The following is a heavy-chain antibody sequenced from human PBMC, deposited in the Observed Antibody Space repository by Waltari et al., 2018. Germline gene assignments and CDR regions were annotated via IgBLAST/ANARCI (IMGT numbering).Heavy chain of an antibody. CDR2: ISSADYS. CDR1: GFTFRYYS. D-gene: IGHD2-21*01. V-gene: IGHV3-21*01. CDR3: ARVIVYSDSPVCDF. J-gene: IGHJ4*01. Sequence: EVQLVESGGGLVNRGGSLRPSCSAAGFTFRYYSMTWVRQAPGKGLEWVSSISSADYSLDADSMKGRFIISRDNAKNSLYLQMNGLRGEDTAVYYCARVIVYSDSPVCDFWGQGTLVIVSS.